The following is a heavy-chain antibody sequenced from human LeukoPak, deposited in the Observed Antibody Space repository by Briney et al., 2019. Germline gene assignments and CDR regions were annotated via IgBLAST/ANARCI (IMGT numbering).Heavy chain of an antibody. D-gene: IGHD6-19*01. CDR2: IGIAGDT. Sequence: GGSLRLSCAASGFTFSSYDMHWVRQATGKGLEWVSAIGIAGDTYYPGSVKGQFTISRENAKNSLYLQMNSLRAGDTAVYYCVRGSGWYYFDYWAREPWSPSPQ. CDR3: VRGSGWYYFDY. V-gene: IGHV3-13*01. J-gene: IGHJ4*02. CDR1: GFTFSSYD.